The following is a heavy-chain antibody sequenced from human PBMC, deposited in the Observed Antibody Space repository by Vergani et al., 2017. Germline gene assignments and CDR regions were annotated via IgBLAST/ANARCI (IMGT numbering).Heavy chain of an antibody. V-gene: IGHV4-61*05. Sequence: QLQLQESGPGLVKPSETLSLTCTVSGGSISSSSYYWGWIRQPPGKGLEWIGYIYYSGSTNYNPSLKSRVTISVDTSKNQFSLKLSSVTAADTAVYYCARGGEYCSGGSCSRYMDVWGKGP. CDR1: GGSISSSSYY. D-gene: IGHD2-15*01. CDR3: ARGGEYCSGGSCSRYMDV. CDR2: IYYSGST. J-gene: IGHJ6*03.